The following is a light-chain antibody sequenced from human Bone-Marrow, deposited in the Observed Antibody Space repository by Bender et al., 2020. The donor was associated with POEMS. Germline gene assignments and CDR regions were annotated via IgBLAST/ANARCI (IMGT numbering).Light chain of an antibody. CDR1: SSDVGGYNY. V-gene: IGLV2-23*03. J-gene: IGLJ3*02. CDR2: EGS. Sequence: QSALTQPASVSGSPRQSITISCTGTSSDVGGYNYVSWYQQHPGRAPKLMIYEGSKRPSGVSNRFSGSKSGNTASLTISGLQAEDEADYYCCSYAASSTFWVFGGGTKLTVL. CDR3: CSYAASSTFWV.